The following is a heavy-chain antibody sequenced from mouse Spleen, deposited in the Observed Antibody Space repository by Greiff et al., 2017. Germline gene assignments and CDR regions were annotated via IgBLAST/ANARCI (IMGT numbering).Heavy chain of an antibody. J-gene: IGHJ1*03. D-gene: IGHD3-2*02. V-gene: IGHV5-6*01. CDR1: GFTFSSYG. Sequence: EVMLVESGGDLEKPGGSLKLSCAASGFTFSSYGMSWVRQTPDKRLEWVATISSGGSYTYYPDSVKGRFTISRDNAKNTLYLQMSSLKSEDTAMYYCASSGSNWYFDVWGTGTTVTVSS. CDR2: ISSGGSYT. CDR3: ASSGSNWYFDV.